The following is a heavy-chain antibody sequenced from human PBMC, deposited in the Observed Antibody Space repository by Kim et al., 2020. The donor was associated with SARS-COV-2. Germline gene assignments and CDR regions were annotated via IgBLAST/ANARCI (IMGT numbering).Heavy chain of an antibody. V-gene: IGHV3-64*01. J-gene: IGHJ4*02. D-gene: IGHD3-10*01. Sequence: KGRFTISRDNSKNTLYLQMGSLRAEDMAVYYCARRARGENYYAPGNYYDYWGQGTLVTVSS. CDR3: ARRARGENYYAPGNYYDY.